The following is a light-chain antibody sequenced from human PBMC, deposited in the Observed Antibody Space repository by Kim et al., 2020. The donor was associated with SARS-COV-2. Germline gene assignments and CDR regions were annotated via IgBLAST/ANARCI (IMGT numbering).Light chain of an antibody. CDR2: DAS. V-gene: IGKV1D-13*01. CDR1: QGISSA. Sequence: SASVGDRVTIPCRASQGISSALAWYQQKPGKAPELLIYDASSLQGGVPSRFSGSGSGTDFTLTISSLQPEDFATYYCQQFNNYPLTFGGGTKLEI. CDR3: QQFNNYPLT. J-gene: IGKJ4*01.